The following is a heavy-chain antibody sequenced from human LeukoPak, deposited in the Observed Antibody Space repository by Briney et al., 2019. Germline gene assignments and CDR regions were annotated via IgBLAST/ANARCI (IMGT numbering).Heavy chain of an antibody. V-gene: IGHV1-2*02. CDR1: GYTFTGYY. D-gene: IGHD3-9*01. Sequence: ASVKVSCKASGYTFTGYYMHWVRQAPGQGLEWMGWINPNSGGTNYAQKFRGRVTMTRDTSISTAYMELSRLRSDDTAVYYCARVLLRGFDGAPNDYWGQGTLVTVSS. J-gene: IGHJ4*02. CDR2: INPNSGGT. CDR3: ARVLLRGFDGAPNDY.